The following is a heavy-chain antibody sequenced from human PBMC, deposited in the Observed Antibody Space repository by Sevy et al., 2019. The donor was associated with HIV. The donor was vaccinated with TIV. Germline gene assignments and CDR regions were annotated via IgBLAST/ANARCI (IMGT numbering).Heavy chain of an antibody. CDR2: IRGSGFST. V-gene: IGHV3-23*01. CDR1: GFTFNNYA. Sequence: GGSLRLSCATSGFTFNNYAMNWVRQAPGKGLEWVSAIRGSGFSTYYADSVKGRFTFSRDNSKNTLYLQMNSLRAEDTAVYYCAKDRFDDSGYYPEGAFDIWGQGTMVTVSS. D-gene: IGHD3-22*01. CDR3: AKDRFDDSGYYPEGAFDI. J-gene: IGHJ3*02.